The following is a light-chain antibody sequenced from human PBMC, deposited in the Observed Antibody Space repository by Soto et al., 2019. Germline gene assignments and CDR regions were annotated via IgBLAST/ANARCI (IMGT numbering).Light chain of an antibody. CDR1: QSISSW. V-gene: IGKV1-5*03. CDR3: QQYNSYST. CDR2: KAS. Sequence: DIQMTQSPSTLSASVGDRVTITCRASQSISSWVAWYQQKPGKAPKLLIYKASSLESGVPSRFSGSGSGTEFTLTISSLQPDDFATYYCQQYNSYSTCGQGTKVEIK. J-gene: IGKJ1*01.